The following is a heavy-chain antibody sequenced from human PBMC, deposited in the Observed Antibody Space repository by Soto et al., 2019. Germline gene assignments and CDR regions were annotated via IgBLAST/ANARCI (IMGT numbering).Heavy chain of an antibody. D-gene: IGHD1-26*01. CDR3: ARSKVGGSYYYYYYGMDV. J-gene: IGHJ6*02. Sequence: PSETLSLTCAVSGYSISSSNWWGWIRQPPGKGLEWIGYIYYSGSTYYNPSPKSRVTMSVDTSRNQFSLKLSSVTAVDTAVYYCARSKVGGSYYYYYYGMDVWGQGTTVTVSS. V-gene: IGHV4-28*01. CDR1: GYSISSSNW. CDR2: IYYSGST.